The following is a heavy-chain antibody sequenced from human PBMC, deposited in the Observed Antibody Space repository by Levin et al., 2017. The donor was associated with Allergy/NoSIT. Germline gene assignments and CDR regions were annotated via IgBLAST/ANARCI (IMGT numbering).Heavy chain of an antibody. CDR1: GGSISSGDYY. V-gene: IGHV4-30-4*01. CDR2: IYYSGST. D-gene: IGHD3-22*01. Sequence: PSETLSLTCTVSGGSISSGDYYWSWIRQPPGKGLEWIGYIYYSGSTYYNPSLKSRVTISVDTSKNQFSLKLSSVTAADTAVYYCAREVVVVITTSETQYYFDYWGQGTLVTVSS. CDR3: AREVVVVITTSETQYYFDY. J-gene: IGHJ4*02.